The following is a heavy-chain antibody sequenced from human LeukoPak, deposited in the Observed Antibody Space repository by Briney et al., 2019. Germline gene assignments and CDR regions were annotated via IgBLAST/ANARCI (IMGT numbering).Heavy chain of an antibody. Sequence: PGGSLRLSCAASGFTFSSYAMSWVRQAPGKGLEWIGEINHSGSTNYNPSLQSRVTISVDTSKNQFSMKLRSVTATDTAVYYCARHVDYFDSSGYYYRPHFDCWGQGTLVTVSS. V-gene: IGHV4-34*01. CDR2: INHSGST. CDR3: ARHVDYFDSSGYYYRPHFDC. CDR1: GFTFSSYA. D-gene: IGHD3-22*01. J-gene: IGHJ4*02.